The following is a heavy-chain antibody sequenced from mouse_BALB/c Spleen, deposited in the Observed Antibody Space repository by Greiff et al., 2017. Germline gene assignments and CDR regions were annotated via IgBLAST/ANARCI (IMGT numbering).Heavy chain of an antibody. D-gene: IGHD2-14*01. CDR1: GFNIKDYY. CDR3: SSYRSYAMDY. CDR2: IDPENGDT. J-gene: IGHJ4*01. V-gene: IGHV14-4*02. Sequence: EVKLMESGAELVRSGASVKLSCTASGFNIKDYYMHWVKQRPEQGLEWIGWIDPENGDTEYAPKFQGKATMTADTSSNTAYLQLSSLTSEDTAVYYCSSYRSYAMDYWGQGTSVTVSS.